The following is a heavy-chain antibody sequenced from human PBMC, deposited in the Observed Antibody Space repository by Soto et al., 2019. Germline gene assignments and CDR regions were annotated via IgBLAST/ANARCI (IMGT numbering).Heavy chain of an antibody. J-gene: IGHJ4*02. V-gene: IGHV1-69*01. D-gene: IGHD1-26*01. CDR1: GSTFNNFA. Sequence: QVVLLQSGAEVKEPGSSVRVSCQVSGSTFNNFAFSWVRQAPGHGPEWMGGIVVDSNTAEYSQRFQDRVTITADPSTDTLYMELGSLTFEDTAVYYCARAIKRWEVNYYFDFWGQGTLVTVSS. CDR2: IVVDSNTA. CDR3: ARAIKRWEVNYYFDF.